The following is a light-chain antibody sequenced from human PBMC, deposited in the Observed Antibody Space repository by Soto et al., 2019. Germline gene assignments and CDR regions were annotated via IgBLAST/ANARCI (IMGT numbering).Light chain of an antibody. Sequence: EIVMTQSPATLSVSPGERATLSCRASQSVSSNLAWYQQKPGQAPRLLIYGASSRATGIPDRFSGSGSGTDFTLTISRLEPEDFAVYYCQQYGGSPVTFXQGTKLDIK. CDR1: QSVSSN. CDR3: QQYGGSPVT. CDR2: GAS. V-gene: IGKV3-20*01. J-gene: IGKJ1*01.